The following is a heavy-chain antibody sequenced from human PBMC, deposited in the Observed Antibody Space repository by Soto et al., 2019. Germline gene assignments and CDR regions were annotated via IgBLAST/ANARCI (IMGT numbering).Heavy chain of an antibody. D-gene: IGHD2-15*01. Sequence: QVQLVQSGAEVKKPGSSVKVSCKASGGTFSSYTISWVRQAPGQGLEWMGRIIPILGIANYAQKFQGRVTXTXDIXTSKAYMELSSLRSEDTALYYCARFCSGGSCYLDYWGQGTLVTVSS. CDR3: ARFCSGGSCYLDY. CDR1: GGTFSSYT. J-gene: IGHJ4*02. V-gene: IGHV1-69*02. CDR2: IIPILGIA.